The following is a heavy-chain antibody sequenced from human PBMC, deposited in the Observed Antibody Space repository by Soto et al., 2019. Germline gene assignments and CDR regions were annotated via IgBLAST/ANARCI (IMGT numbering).Heavy chain of an antibody. D-gene: IGHD2-21*02. J-gene: IGHJ4*02. V-gene: IGHV1-18*01. CDR2: ISAYNGNT. CDR3: ARDVNCGGDCYSDDY. CDR1: GYTFTSYA. Sequence: APVKVSCKASGYTFTSYAMHWVRQAPGQGLEWMGWISAYNGNTNYAQKLQGRVTMTTDTSTSTAYMELRSLRSDDTAVYYCARDVNCGGDCYSDDYWGQGTLVTVSS.